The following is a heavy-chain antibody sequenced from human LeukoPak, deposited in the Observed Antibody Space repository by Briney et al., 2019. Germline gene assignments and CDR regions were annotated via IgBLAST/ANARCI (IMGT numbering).Heavy chain of an antibody. CDR3: ARDLDMVRGVMSPYYFDY. CDR2: INPNSGGT. CDR1: GYTFTGYY. Sequence: ASVKVSGKASGYTFTGYYMHWVRQAPGQGLEWMGRINPNSGGTNYAQKFQGRVTMTRDTSISTAYMELSRLRSDDTAVYYCARDLDMVRGVMSPYYFDYWGQGTLVTVSS. J-gene: IGHJ4*02. D-gene: IGHD3-10*01. V-gene: IGHV1-2*06.